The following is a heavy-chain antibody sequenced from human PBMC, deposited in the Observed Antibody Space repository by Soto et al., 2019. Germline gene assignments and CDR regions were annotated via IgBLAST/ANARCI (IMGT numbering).Heavy chain of an antibody. CDR1: GGSISSGDYY. V-gene: IGHV4-30-4*01. J-gene: IGHJ5*02. CDR2: IYYSGSS. CDR3: ARSRISIFGILIIGSSFDP. D-gene: IGHD3-3*01. Sequence: SETLSLTCTVSGGSISSGDYYWSWIRQPPATGLEWIGYIYYSGSSYYNPSLKSRVSISIDTSKNQFSLKLSSVTAADTAVYYCARSRISIFGILIIGSSFDPWGQGSLVTVS.